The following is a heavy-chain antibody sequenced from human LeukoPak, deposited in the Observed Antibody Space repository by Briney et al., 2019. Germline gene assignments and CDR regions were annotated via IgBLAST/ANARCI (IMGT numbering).Heavy chain of an antibody. Sequence: PGNSLRLCCAASGFTFRNYAMHWVRQAPGKGLEWVTTVSNDGRNIFYTDSVKGRFTITRDNSKDTLYLQMNSLRIEDTALYYCARHWGFDYWGQGALVTVSS. J-gene: IGHJ4*02. CDR2: VSNDGRNI. V-gene: IGHV3-30*04. CDR1: GFTFRNYA. D-gene: IGHD7-27*01. CDR3: ARHWGFDY.